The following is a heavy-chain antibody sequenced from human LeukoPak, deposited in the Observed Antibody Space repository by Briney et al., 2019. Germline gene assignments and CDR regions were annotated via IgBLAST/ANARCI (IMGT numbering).Heavy chain of an antibody. Sequence: GGSLRLSCVASGFTFSNCSMHWVRQAPGKGLEWVAVIWYDGSIQYYADSVQGRFTISRDSSENTLYLQMNSLRAEDTAVYYCARDKSGYFDYWGQGTLVTVSS. CDR2: IWYDGSIQ. V-gene: IGHV3-33*08. CDR1: GFTFSNCS. CDR3: ARDKSGYFDY. J-gene: IGHJ4*02. D-gene: IGHD6-25*01.